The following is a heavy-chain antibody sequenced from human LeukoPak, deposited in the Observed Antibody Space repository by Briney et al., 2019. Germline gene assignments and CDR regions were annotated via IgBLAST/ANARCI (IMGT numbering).Heavy chain of an antibody. CDR3: AKGSGRLHVNRGVYNYHYYMEV. Sequence: ASVKLSCKASGATFSSYAISWVRQAPGQGLEWMGGTIPIFGRAYYAQNLPGRVTITADKSTSTAYMELSSLGSEDTAIYYCAKGSGRLHVNRGVYNYHYYMEVWGKGTTVTISS. CDR2: TIPIFGRA. V-gene: IGHV1-69*06. J-gene: IGHJ6*03. D-gene: IGHD3-10*01. CDR1: GATFSSYA.